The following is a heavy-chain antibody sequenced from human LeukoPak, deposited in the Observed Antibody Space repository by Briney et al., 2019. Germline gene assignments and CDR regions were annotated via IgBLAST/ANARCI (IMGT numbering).Heavy chain of an antibody. J-gene: IGHJ4*02. V-gene: IGHV4-34*01. CDR1: GGSFSGYY. Sequence: SETLSLTCAVYGGSFSGYYWSWIRHPPGKGLEWSGEINHSVSTNYNPSLKSRVTISVDTSKNQFSLKLSSVTAADTAVYYCASRNRVVPAAFDYWGQGTLVTVSS. CDR3: ASRNRVVPAAFDY. CDR2: INHSVST. D-gene: IGHD2-2*01.